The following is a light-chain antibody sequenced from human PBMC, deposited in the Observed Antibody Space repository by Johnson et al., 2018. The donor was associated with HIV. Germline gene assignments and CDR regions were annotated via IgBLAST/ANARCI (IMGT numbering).Light chain of an antibody. J-gene: IGLJ1*01. Sequence: QSVLTQPPSVSAAPGQTVTISCSGSSSNVGSSFVSWYRQVPGTAPKLLIYENNKRPTGIPGRFSGSKSGPSATLGITGLQTGDEADYYCGTWDSSLTSYVFGAWTKVTVL. CDR1: SSNVGSSF. CDR2: ENN. CDR3: GTWDSSLTSYV. V-gene: IGLV1-51*01.